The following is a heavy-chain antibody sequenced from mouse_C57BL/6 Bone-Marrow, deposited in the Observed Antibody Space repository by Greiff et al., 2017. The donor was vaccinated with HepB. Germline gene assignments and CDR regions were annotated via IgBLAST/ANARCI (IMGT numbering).Heavy chain of an antibody. CDR1: GYTFTSYW. CDR3: ARLGQDYYAMDY. CDR2: IDPSDSET. D-gene: IGHD4-1*01. Sequence: QVHVKQPGAELVRPGSSVKLSCKASGYTFTSYWMHWVKQRPIQGLEWIGNIDPSDSETHYNQKFKDKATLTVDKSSSTAYMQLSSLTSEDSAVYYCARLGQDYYAMDYWGQGTSVTVSS. J-gene: IGHJ4*01. V-gene: IGHV1-52*01.